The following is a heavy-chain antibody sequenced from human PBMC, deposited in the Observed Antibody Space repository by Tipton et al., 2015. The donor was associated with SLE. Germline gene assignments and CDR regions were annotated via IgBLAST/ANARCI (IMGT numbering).Heavy chain of an antibody. V-gene: IGHV1-69*06. CDR1: GGIFSSYA. D-gene: IGHD2-15*01. J-gene: IGHJ4*02. CDR2: IIPIFGTA. Sequence: QLVQSGPEVKKPGSSVKVSCKASGGIFSSYAISWVRQAPGQGLEWMGGIIPIFGTANYAQKFQGRVTITADKSTSTAYMELSSLRSEDTAVYYCARDHSRLHYFDYWGQGTLVTVSS. CDR3: ARDHSRLHYFDY.